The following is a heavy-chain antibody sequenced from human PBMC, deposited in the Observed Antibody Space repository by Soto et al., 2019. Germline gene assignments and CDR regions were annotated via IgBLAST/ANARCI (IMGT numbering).Heavy chain of an antibody. Sequence: PGGSLRLCCAASGVTVCSNYMSWVRQAPGKGLEWVSVIYSGGSTYYADSVKGRFTISRDNAKNSLYLQMNSLRAEDTAVYYCAREGEYDFWSGYYEAPNWFDPWGQGTLVTVSS. CDR1: GVTVCSNY. J-gene: IGHJ5*02. CDR2: IYSGGST. V-gene: IGHV3-66*01. CDR3: AREGEYDFWSGYYEAPNWFDP. D-gene: IGHD3-3*01.